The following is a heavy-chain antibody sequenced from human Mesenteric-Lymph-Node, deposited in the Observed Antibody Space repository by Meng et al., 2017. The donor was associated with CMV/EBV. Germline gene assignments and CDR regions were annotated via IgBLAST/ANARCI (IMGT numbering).Heavy chain of an antibody. Sequence: LEEWGPGLLKPSGTLSRTCAVSGCSFSSYPLSWIRQPPGKGLEWVGYMSYSGSTNYNPSLKSRITMSLDKSKNQFSLELSSVTAADTAVYYCGRDNWGSIDYWGQGTLVTVSS. CDR2: MSYSGST. CDR3: GRDNWGSIDY. CDR1: GCSFSSYP. V-gene: IGHV4-59*13. J-gene: IGHJ4*02. D-gene: IGHD7-27*01.